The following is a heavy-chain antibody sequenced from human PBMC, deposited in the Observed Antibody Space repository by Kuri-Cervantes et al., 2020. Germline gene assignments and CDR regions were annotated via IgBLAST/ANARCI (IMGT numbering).Heavy chain of an antibody. J-gene: IGHJ4*02. D-gene: IGHD3-22*01. CDR1: GGSISSYY. CDR2: IYYGGST. Sequence: SETLSLTCTVSGGSISSYYWRWIRQPPGKGLEWVGYIYYGGSTNYNPSLKSRVTISVDTSKNQFSLKLSSVTAADTAVYYCARGRPKSYYDISGYLYDYWGQGTLVTVSS. CDR3: ARGRPKSYYDISGYLYDY. V-gene: IGHV4-59*01.